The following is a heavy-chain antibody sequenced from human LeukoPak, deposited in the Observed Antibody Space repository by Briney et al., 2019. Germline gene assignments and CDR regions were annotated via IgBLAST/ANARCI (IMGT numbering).Heavy chain of an antibody. D-gene: IGHD6-13*01. CDR2: IYPGDADT. CDR3: ARRSSSSWYS. V-gene: IGHV5-51*01. J-gene: IGHJ4*02. Sequence: GESLKISCKGSGSSFTSYWIGWVRQLPGKGLEWMGIIYPGDADTTYSPSFQGQVTISADKSISTAYRQWSSLKATDTAMYYCARRSSSSWYSWGQGTLATVSS. CDR1: GSSFTSYW.